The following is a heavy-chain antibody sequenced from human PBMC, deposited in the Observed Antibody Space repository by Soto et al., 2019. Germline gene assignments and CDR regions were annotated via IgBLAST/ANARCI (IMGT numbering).Heavy chain of an antibody. D-gene: IGHD3-22*01. Sequence: SETLSLTCTVSGGSLSSGDYYWSWIRQPPGKGLEWIGYIYYSGSTYYNPSLKSRVTISVDTSKNQFSLKLSSVTAADTAVYYCAGGYYYDSSGYDVDYYFDYWGQGTLVTVSS. CDR2: IYYSGST. CDR1: GGSLSSGDYY. J-gene: IGHJ4*02. V-gene: IGHV4-30-4*01. CDR3: AGGYYYDSSGYDVDYYFDY.